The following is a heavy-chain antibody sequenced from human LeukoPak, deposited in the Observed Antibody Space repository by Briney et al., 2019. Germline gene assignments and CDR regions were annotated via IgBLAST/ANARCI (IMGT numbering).Heavy chain of an antibody. J-gene: IGHJ3*02. CDR2: IYYSGST. Sequence: SETLSLTCTVSGGSISSHYWSWIRQPPGKGLEWIGYIYYSGSTNYHPSLKSRVTMSEDTSKNQFSLKLSSLTAADTAVYYCASVSYYGSGSDAFDIWGQGTLVTVSS. CDR1: GGSISSHY. V-gene: IGHV4-59*11. D-gene: IGHD3-10*01. CDR3: ASVSYYGSGSDAFDI.